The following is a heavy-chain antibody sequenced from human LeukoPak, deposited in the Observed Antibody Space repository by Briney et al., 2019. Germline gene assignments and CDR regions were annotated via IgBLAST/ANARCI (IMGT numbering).Heavy chain of an antibody. V-gene: IGHV3-21*01. CDR2: MSSSSSYI. Sequence: GGSLRLSCAASGFTFSSYSMNWVRQAPGKGLEWGSSMSSSSSYIYYADSVKGRFTISRDNAKNSLYLQMNSLTAEDTAVYYCAREGAYSRSSSDFDYWGQGTLVTVSS. J-gene: IGHJ4*02. D-gene: IGHD6-6*01. CDR3: AREGAYSRSSSDFDY. CDR1: GFTFSSYS.